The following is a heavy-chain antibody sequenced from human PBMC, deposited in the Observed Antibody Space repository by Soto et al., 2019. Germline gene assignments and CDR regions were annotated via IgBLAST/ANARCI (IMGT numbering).Heavy chain of an antibody. V-gene: IGHV4-59*13. D-gene: IGHD3-10*01. CDR2: TYHTGST. CDR1: GGSFGTNY. J-gene: IGHJ5*02. CDR3: ATDSAGRGPFDP. Sequence: SETLSLTCTISGGSFGTNYWSWIRQAPGKGLEWIGYTYHTGSTKYNPSPKSRATISVDTSKNQFSLTLTSAAAADTAVYYCATDSAGRGPFDPWGQGILVTVSS.